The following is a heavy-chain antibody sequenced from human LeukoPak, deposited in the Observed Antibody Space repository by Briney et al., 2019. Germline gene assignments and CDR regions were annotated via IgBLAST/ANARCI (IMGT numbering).Heavy chain of an antibody. CDR1: GGSFSGYY. Sequence: PSETLSLTCAVYGGSFSGYYWSWIRQHPGKGLEWIGYIYYSGSTYYNPSLKSRVTISVDTSKNQFSLKLSSVTAADTAVYYCASVDTAMGHFEGWGQGTLVTVSS. CDR3: ASVDTAMGHFEG. D-gene: IGHD5-18*01. V-gene: IGHV4-31*11. J-gene: IGHJ4*02. CDR2: IYYSGST.